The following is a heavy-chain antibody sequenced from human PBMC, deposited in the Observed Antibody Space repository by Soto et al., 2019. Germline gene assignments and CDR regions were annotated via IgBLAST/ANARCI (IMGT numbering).Heavy chain of an antibody. CDR3: ARDSLSGTDAFDI. CDR1: GYTCFNYG. J-gene: IGHJ3*02. Sequence: QVQLVQSGAEVKKPGASVKVSCKASGYTCFNYGVTWVRQAPGQGLEWMGWISVYNGNTNYAQKLQGRVTLTTDISTSTAYMELRSLTSDETAVYYCARDSLSGTDAFDIWGQGTMVTVSS. D-gene: IGHD1-26*01. CDR2: ISVYNGNT. V-gene: IGHV1-18*01.